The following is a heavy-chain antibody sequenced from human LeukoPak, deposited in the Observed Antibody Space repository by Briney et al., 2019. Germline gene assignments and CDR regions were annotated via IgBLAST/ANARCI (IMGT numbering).Heavy chain of an antibody. CDR3: ARRMVRGESNWFDP. CDR1: GFTFSSYG. J-gene: IGHJ5*02. CDR2: IYHSGST. V-gene: IGHV4-38-2*01. D-gene: IGHD3-10*01. Sequence: GSLRLSCATSGFTFSSYGMHWVRQAPGKGLEWIGSIYHSGSTYYNPSLKSRVTISVDTSKNQFSLKLSSVTAADTAVYYCARRMVRGESNWFDPWGQGTLVTVSS.